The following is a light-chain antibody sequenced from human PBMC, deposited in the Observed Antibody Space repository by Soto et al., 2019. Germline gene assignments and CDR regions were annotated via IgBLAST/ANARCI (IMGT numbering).Light chain of an antibody. V-gene: IGLV1-40*01. CDR3: ASLTTTNFV. Sequence: QAVVTQPPSVSGAPGQRVTISCTGSSSNIGAGHAVHWYQQLPGTAPKLLIHSNNNRPSGVSDRFSGSKSGNTASLTISGLQAEDEADYYCASLTTTNFVFGSGTKVTVL. J-gene: IGLJ1*01. CDR1: SSNIGAGHA. CDR2: SNN.